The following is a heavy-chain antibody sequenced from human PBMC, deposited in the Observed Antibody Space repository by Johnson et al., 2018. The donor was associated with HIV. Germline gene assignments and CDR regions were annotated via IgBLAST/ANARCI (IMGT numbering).Heavy chain of an antibody. V-gene: IGHV3-20*04. Sequence: VQLVESGGGVVQPGRSLRLSCAASGFTFDDYAMHWVRQAPGKGLEWVSGLNWNGGSTGYADSVKGRCTISRDNAKNSLYLQMNSLRAEDTAFYYCARRDSGSLSFDLWGQGTMVTVSS. D-gene: IGHD1-26*01. CDR1: GFTFDDYA. CDR3: ARRDSGSLSFDL. J-gene: IGHJ3*01. CDR2: LNWNGGST.